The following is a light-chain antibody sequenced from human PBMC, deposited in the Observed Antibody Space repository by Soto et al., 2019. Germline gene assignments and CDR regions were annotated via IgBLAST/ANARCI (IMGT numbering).Light chain of an antibody. V-gene: IGLV2-8*01. CDR3: SSYTSSSTLV. CDR2: EVT. J-gene: IGLJ1*01. Sequence: QSALTQPPSASGSPGESVTISCTGSGSDVGFYNYVSWYQQHPGKVPKLIIYEVTKRPSGVPDRFSGSKSGNTASLTVSGLQAEDEADYYCSSYTSSSTLVFGTGTKVTVL. CDR1: GSDVGFYNY.